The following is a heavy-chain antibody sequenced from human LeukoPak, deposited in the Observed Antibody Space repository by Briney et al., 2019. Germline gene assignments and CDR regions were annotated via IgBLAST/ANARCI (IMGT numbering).Heavy chain of an antibody. V-gene: IGHV4-39*07. CDR2: IFYSGHT. J-gene: IGHJ4*02. Sequence: SETLSLTCTVSGGSINTGTYYWGWIRQPPGKGLEWLASIFYSGHTYYNPSLQSRLTISLDTSKNQFSLKLSSVTAADTAVYYCARVTGYMIEDYFDYWGQGTLVTASS. CDR1: GGSINTGTYY. D-gene: IGHD3-22*01. CDR3: ARVTGYMIEDYFDY.